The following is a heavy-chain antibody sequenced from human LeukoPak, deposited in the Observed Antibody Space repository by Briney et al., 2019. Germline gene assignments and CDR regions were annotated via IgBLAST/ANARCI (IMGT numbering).Heavy chain of an antibody. CDR1: GFTFSSYA. CDR3: ARGCSSTSCPGGFDY. Sequence: GGSLRLSCAASGFTFSSYAMHWVRQAPGKGLEWVAVISYDGSNKYYADSVKGRFTISRDNSKNTLYLQMSSLRAEDTAVYYCARGCSSTSCPGGFDYWGQGTLVTVSS. J-gene: IGHJ4*02. CDR2: ISYDGSNK. V-gene: IGHV3-30*04. D-gene: IGHD2-2*01.